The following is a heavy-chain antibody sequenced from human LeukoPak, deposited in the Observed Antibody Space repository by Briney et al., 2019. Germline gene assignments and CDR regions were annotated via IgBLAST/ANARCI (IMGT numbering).Heavy chain of an antibody. D-gene: IGHD3-22*01. CDR3: ARATRITMIVVVITIHDAFDI. J-gene: IGHJ3*02. CDR2: INHSGST. Sequence: SETLSLTCAVYGGSFSGYYWCWIRQPPGKGLEWIGEINHSGSTNYNPSLKSRVTISVDTSKNQFSLKLSSVTAADTAVYYCARATRITMIVVVITIHDAFDIWGQGTMVTVSS. V-gene: IGHV4-34*01. CDR1: GGSFSGYY.